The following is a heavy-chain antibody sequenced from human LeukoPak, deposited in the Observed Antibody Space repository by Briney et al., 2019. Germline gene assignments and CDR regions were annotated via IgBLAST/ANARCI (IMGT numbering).Heavy chain of an antibody. CDR1: GFSFSIYW. V-gene: IGHV3-7*03. CDR2: IRPDGSEK. Sequence: GGSLRLSCAASGFSFSIYWMTWVRQAPGKGLEWVANIRPDGSEKYYADSVRGRCTISRDNTRNTLDLQMNSLRPEDTAVYYCARENYFSFEYWGQGALVTVSS. CDR3: ARENYFSFEY. J-gene: IGHJ4*02. D-gene: IGHD3-16*01.